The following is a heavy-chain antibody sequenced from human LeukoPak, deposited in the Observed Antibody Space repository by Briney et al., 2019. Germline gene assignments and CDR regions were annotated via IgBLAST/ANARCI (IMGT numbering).Heavy chain of an antibody. J-gene: IGHJ3*02. CDR1: GFAFRSYA. D-gene: IGHD1-26*01. V-gene: IGHV3-23*01. CDR2: ISGSGGST. Sequence: SGGSLRLSCAASGFAFRSYAMSWVRQAPGKGLEWVSAISGSGGSTYYADSVKGRFTISRDNSKNTVSLQMNSLRAGDTAVYYCAKDQWERGADDAFDIWGQGTVVTVSS. CDR3: AKDQWERGADDAFDI.